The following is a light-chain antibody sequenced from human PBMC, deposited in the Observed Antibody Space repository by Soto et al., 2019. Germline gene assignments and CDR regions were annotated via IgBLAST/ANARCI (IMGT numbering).Light chain of an antibody. CDR3: QQCYSSPRT. CDR2: AAS. J-gene: IGKJ1*01. V-gene: IGKV1-39*01. Sequence: DIQMTQSPSTLSAGVGDRVTITCRASQRISTYLNWYQQKPGKAPTLLIYAASSLQSGVASRFSGGGSGTDFTLTINTLQPEDFATYFCQQCYSSPRTFGQGTKVEIK. CDR1: QRISTY.